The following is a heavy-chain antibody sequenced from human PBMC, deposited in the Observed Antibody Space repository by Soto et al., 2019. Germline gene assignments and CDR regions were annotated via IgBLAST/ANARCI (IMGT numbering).Heavy chain of an antibody. CDR2: IYYSGST. CDR1: GGSISSGDYY. Sequence: QVQLQESGPGLVKPSQTLSLTCTVSGGSISSGDYYWSWIRQPPGKGLEWIGYIYYSGSTYYNPSLKSPVTLSVATSKNQFPLKLRSVTAADTAVYYCASRGTTTACSGGSCYARGFDYWGQGTLVTVSS. CDR3: ASRGTTTACSGGSCYARGFDY. J-gene: IGHJ4*02. V-gene: IGHV4-30-4*01. D-gene: IGHD2-15*01.